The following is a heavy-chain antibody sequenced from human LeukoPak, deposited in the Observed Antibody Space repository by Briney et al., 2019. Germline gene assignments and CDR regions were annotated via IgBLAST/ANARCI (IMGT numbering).Heavy chain of an antibody. CDR1: GFTFSSYE. J-gene: IGHJ4*02. V-gene: IGHV3-66*02. Sequence: GGSLRLSCAASGFTFSSYEMNWVRQAPGKGLEWVSVIYSGGSTYYADSVKGRFTISRDDSKNTLHLQMDSLRAEDTAVYYCARGGDAYNPFDYWGQGTLVAVSS. CDR2: IYSGGST. CDR3: ARGGDAYNPFDY. D-gene: IGHD5-24*01.